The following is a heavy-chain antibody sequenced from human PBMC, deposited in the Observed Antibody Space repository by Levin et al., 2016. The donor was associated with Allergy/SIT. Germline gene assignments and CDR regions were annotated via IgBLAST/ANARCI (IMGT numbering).Heavy chain of an antibody. CDR1: GGSFISYY. V-gene: IGHV4-34*01. D-gene: IGHD3-16*01. CDR3: ARGGPTLDYYVSHSVYSGAFDI. Sequence: SETLSLTCNVYGGSFISYYWSWIRQPPGKGLEWIGEIDQRGSTNYNPSLKSRVAISVDTSKNQFSLNLSSVTAADTAVYFCARGGPTLDYYVSHSVYSGAFDIWGQGTMVTVSS. CDR2: IDQRGST. J-gene: IGHJ3*02.